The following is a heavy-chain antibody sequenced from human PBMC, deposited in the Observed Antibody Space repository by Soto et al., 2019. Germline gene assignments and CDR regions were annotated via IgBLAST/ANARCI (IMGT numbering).Heavy chain of an antibody. Sequence: QVQLVQSGAEVKKPGSSVKVSCKASGGTFSTYAIDWVRQAPGQGLEWMGGIIPLFGTAKYAQNFQGRITNNEDESTNTAYMELRSLRSQATAVYYCARGVHYDSSGYYYFYWSQGTLVTVSS. CDR3: ARGVHYDSSGYYYFY. CDR2: IIPLFGTA. D-gene: IGHD3-22*01. CDR1: GGTFSTYA. V-gene: IGHV1-69*01. J-gene: IGHJ4*02.